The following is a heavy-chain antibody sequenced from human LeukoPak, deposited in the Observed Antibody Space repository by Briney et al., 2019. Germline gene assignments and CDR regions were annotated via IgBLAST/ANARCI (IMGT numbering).Heavy chain of an antibody. J-gene: IGHJ3*02. CDR1: GFTFSSYA. CDR3: ARDEGYGSGSFDI. Sequence: GGSLRLSCAASGFTFSSYAMSWVRQAPGKGLEWVSAISGSGGSTYYADSVKGRFTISRDTPKNTLFLQMNSLRVEDTAVYYCARDEGYGSGSFDIWGQGRMVTVSS. V-gene: IGHV3-23*01. D-gene: IGHD3-10*01. CDR2: ISGSGGST.